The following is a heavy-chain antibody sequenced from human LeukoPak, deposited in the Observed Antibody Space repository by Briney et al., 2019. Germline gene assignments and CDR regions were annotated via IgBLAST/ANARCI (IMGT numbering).Heavy chain of an antibody. CDR1: GFTFSSYA. V-gene: IGHV3-23*01. D-gene: IGHD3-10*01. CDR2: ISGSGGST. CDR3: AKEHPNSYGSGSYNFDY. J-gene: IGHJ4*02. Sequence: GGSLRLSCAASGFTFSSYAMTWVRQAPGKGLEWDSAISGSGGSTYYADSVKGRFTISRDNSKNTLYLQMNSLRAEDTALYYCAKEHPNSYGSGSYNFDYWGQGTLVTVSS.